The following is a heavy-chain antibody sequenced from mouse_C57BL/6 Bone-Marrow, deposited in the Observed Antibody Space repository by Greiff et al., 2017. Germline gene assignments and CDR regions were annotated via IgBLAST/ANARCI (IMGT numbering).Heavy chain of an antibody. J-gene: IGHJ1*03. D-gene: IGHD1-1*01. CDR2: IYPSDSYT. CDR1: GYTFTSYW. Sequence: QVQLQQPGAELVKPGASVKLSCKASGYTFTSYWMQWVKQRPGQGLEWIGEIYPSDSYTNYNQKFKGKATLTVDTSSSTAYMQLSSLTSEDSAVYFCARLEFDGSSGDWYFDVWGTGTTVTVSS. V-gene: IGHV1-50*01. CDR3: ARLEFDGSSGDWYFDV.